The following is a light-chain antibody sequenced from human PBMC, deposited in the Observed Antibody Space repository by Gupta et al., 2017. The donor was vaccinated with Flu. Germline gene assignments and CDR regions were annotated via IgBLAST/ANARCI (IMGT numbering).Light chain of an antibody. Sequence: SSNVGKNHVSWYRQSPGTAPTLVMYENNKRPSGIPDRFSGSKSGTSATLGITALQTGDEADYYCGTWDISLSGWVFGGGTKVTVL. CDR1: SSNVGKNH. CDR2: ENN. J-gene: IGLJ3*02. CDR3: GTWDISLSGWV. V-gene: IGLV1-51*02.